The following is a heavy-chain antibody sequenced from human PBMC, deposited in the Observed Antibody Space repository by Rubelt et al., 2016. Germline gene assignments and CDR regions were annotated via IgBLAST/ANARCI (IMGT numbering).Heavy chain of an antibody. CDR3: ARAQYSSGWTG. Sequence: EVQLVESGGGLVQPGGSLRLSCAASGFTFSLYNMNWVRQAPGKGLEWVSYISSSGSTIYYADSVRGRFTVSRDTAKGSLFLLMSSLRDEDTAVYYCARAQYSSGWTGWGQGTLVTVSS. CDR2: ISSSGSTI. D-gene: IGHD6-19*01. V-gene: IGHV3-48*02. J-gene: IGHJ1*01. CDR1: GFTFSLYN.